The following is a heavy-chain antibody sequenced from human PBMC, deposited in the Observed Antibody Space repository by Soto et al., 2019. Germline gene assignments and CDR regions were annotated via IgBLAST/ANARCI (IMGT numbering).Heavy chain of an antibody. V-gene: IGHV4-30-4*01. CDR1: GGSINSGDYY. CDR2: IFHSGST. D-gene: IGHD3-10*01. CDR3: ARDRYYGSGTYYNFYSGMDV. Sequence: SETLSLTCTVSGGSINSGDYYWTWVRQPPGKGLEWIGNIFHSGSTYYTPSLQSRVTISPDTSKNHFSLKLSSVTPADTAVYYCARDRYYGSGTYYNFYSGMDVWGQGTTVTVSS. J-gene: IGHJ6*02.